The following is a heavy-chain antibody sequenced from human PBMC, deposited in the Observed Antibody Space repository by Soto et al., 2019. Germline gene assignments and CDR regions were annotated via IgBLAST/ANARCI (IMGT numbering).Heavy chain of an antibody. CDR2: IIPILGIA. Sequence: QVQLVQSGAGVKKPGSSVKVSCKASGGTFSSYTISWVRQAPGQGLEWMGRIIPILGIANYAQKFQGRVTITADKSTSTAYMELSSLRSEDTAVYYCARIYGSGSYGAFDIWGQGTMVTVSS. D-gene: IGHD3-10*01. J-gene: IGHJ3*02. V-gene: IGHV1-69*02. CDR3: ARIYGSGSYGAFDI. CDR1: GGTFSSYT.